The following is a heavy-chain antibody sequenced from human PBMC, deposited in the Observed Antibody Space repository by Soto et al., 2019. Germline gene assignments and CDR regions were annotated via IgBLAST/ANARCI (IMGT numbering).Heavy chain of an antibody. CDR3: ARDQNGSPHFDY. D-gene: IGHD1-26*01. CDR1: GGSISSYY. V-gene: IGHV4-59*01. J-gene: IGHJ4*02. CDR2: IYYSGNT. Sequence: PSETLSLTCTVSGGSISSYYWSWIRQPPGKGLEWIGYIYYSGNTNYNPSLKSRVTISVDTSKNQFSLQLSSVTAADTAVYYCARDQNGSPHFDYWGQGTLVTVSS.